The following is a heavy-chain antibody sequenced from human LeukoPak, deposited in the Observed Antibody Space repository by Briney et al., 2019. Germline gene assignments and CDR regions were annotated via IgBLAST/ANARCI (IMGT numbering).Heavy chain of an antibody. Sequence: GGSLRLSCAASGFTFSSSAMSWVRQAPGKGLEWVSTISGSGDRTYYADSVKGRFTISRDNSKNTLFLHNNSLRAEDTAVYSCAKGYYGSGSYGWFDYWGQGTLVTVSS. V-gene: IGHV3-23*01. CDR1: GFTFSSSA. CDR3: AKGYYGSGSYGWFDY. CDR2: ISGSGDRT. J-gene: IGHJ4*02. D-gene: IGHD3-10*01.